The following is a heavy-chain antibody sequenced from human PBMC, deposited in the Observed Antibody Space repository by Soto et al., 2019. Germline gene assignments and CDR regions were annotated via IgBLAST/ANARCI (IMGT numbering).Heavy chain of an antibody. D-gene: IGHD2-2*01. CDR2: IIPIFGTA. V-gene: IGHV1-69*06. J-gene: IGHJ6*02. CDR1: GGTFSSYA. CDR3: ARASGGYCSSTSCYGNYYYGMDV. Sequence: SVKVSCKASGGTFSSYAISWVRQAPGQGLEWMGGIIPIFGTANYAQKFQGRVTTTADKSTSTAYMELSSLRSEDTAVYYCARASGGYCSSTSCYGNYYYGMDVWGQGTTVTVSS.